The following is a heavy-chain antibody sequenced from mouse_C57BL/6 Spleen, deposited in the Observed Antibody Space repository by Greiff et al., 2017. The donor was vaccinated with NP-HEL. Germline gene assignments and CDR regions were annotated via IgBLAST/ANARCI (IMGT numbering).Heavy chain of an antibody. J-gene: IGHJ2*01. CDR3: ATIDYGNPFDY. V-gene: IGHV14-2*01. CDR2: IYPEDGET. Sequence: VQLQQSGAELVKPGASVKLSCTASGFNINDYYMHWVKQRTEQGLEWIGRIYPEDGETKYAPKFQGKATITADTSSNTAFLQLSRLTSEDAAVYYGATIDYGNPFDYWGQGTTLTVSS. CDR1: GFNINDYY. D-gene: IGHD2-1*01.